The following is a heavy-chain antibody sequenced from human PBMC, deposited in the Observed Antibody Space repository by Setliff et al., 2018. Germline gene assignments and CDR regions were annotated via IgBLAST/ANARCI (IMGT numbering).Heavy chain of an antibody. Sequence: KTSETLSLTCAVYGGSFSGYYWSWIRQPPGKGLEWIGEINHSGSTNYNQSLKSRVTLSVDTSKNQFSLQLTSVTAADTAIYYCARGGGSVLPNYYYFNYMDVWGKWTTVTVSS. V-gene: IGHV4-34*01. CDR1: GGSFSGYY. D-gene: IGHD2-15*01. J-gene: IGHJ6*03. CDR3: ARGGGSVLPNYYYFNYMDV. CDR2: INHSGST.